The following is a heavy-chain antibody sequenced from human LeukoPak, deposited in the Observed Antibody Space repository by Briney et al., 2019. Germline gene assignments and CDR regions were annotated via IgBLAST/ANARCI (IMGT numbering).Heavy chain of an antibody. CDR3: ARDRNSGYFYFDY. J-gene: IGHJ4*02. Sequence: GGSLRLSCAASGFTFNSYWMSWVRQAPGKGLEWVANIKQDGSEKYYVDSVKGRFTISRDNAKNSLYLQMNSLRAEDTAVYYCARDRNSGYFYFDYWGQGTLVTVSS. CDR1: GFTFNSYW. CDR2: IKQDGSEK. V-gene: IGHV3-7*01. D-gene: IGHD3-22*01.